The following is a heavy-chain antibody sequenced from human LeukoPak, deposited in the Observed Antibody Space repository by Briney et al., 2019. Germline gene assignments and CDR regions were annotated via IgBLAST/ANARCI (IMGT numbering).Heavy chain of an antibody. V-gene: IGHV3-7*01. CDR2: INQDGSAK. CDR3: ASAPNENYFDF. CDR1: GFTCSSYW. J-gene: IGHJ4*02. Sequence: TGGSLRLSCAASGFTCSSYWMRWVRQAPGKGLEWVANINQDGSAKDYGGSVEGRFTISRDNAKNSLYLQMNSLTAEDTAVYFCASAPNENYFDFWGQGTLVTVSS.